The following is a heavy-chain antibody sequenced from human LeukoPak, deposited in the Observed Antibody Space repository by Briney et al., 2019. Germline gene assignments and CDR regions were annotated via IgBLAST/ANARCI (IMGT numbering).Heavy chain of an antibody. V-gene: IGHV1-2*02. Sequence: ASVKVSCKASGYTFTGYYMHWVRQAPGQGLEWMGWINPNSGGTNYAQKLQGRVTMTRDTSISTAYMELSRLRSDDTAVYYCARGIADYDFWSGYYYYFDYWGQGTLVTVSS. J-gene: IGHJ4*02. CDR1: GYTFTGYY. CDR3: ARGIADYDFWSGYYYYFDY. CDR2: INPNSGGT. D-gene: IGHD3-3*01.